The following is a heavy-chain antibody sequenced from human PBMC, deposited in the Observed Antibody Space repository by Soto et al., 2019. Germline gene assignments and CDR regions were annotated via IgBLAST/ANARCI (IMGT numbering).Heavy chain of an antibody. D-gene: IGHD1-1*01. CDR2: IGGSNGNA. CDR3: AREGILMMSGKHFRNGVDF. J-gene: IGHJ6*02. Sequence: QVHLVQSAGETKTSGTSVKVSCRAYGYTFENHGIVWVRKAPGQGLEWIGWIGGSNGNAIYHQNFRGRATLTTDTSASTAFLELTSLRSTDAAIYYCAREGILMMSGKHFRNGVDFWGQGTSISVSS. V-gene: IGHV1-18*01. CDR1: GYTFENHG.